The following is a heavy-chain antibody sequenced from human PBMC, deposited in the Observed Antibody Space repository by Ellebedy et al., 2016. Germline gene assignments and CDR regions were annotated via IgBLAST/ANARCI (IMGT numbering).Heavy chain of an antibody. CDR3: ARGPREVTAQYWYLDL. J-gene: IGHJ2*01. D-gene: IGHD2-21*02. Sequence: GESLKISCAASGFTFSSYSMNWVRQAPGKGLEWVSSISSSSSYIYYADSVKGRFTISRDNAKNSLYLQMNSLRAEDTAVYYCARGPREVTAQYWYLDLWGRGTLVTVSS. CDR2: ISSSSSYI. V-gene: IGHV3-21*04. CDR1: GFTFSSYS.